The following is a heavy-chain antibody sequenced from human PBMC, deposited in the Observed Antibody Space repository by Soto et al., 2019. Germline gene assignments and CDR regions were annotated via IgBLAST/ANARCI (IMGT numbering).Heavy chain of an antibody. CDR3: AKDYDRAARWNWFDP. J-gene: IGHJ5*02. Sequence: VQLVQSGAEVKKPGSSVKVSCKASGGTFSSYAMSWVRQAPGKGLEWVSAISGSGGSTYYADSVKGRFTISRDNSKNTLYLQMNSLRAEDTAVYYCAKDYDRAARWNWFDPWGQGTLVTVSS. D-gene: IGHD3-22*01. V-gene: IGHV3-23*04. CDR2: ISGSGGST. CDR1: GGTFSSYA.